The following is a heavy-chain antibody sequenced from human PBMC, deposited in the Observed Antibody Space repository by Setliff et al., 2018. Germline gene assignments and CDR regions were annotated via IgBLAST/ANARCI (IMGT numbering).Heavy chain of an antibody. CDR1: GVSINSLTW. V-gene: IGHV4-4*02. CDR2: VYYSGIA. D-gene: IGHD3-22*01. Sequence: PSETLSLTCAVSGVSINSLTWWSWVRQPPGKGLEWIGYVYYSGIANYSPSLKSRVSISVDTSKNQFSLKVFSVTAADTAVYYCARDNQFERSITMIGVARRTYWYFDLWGRGTLVTVSS. J-gene: IGHJ2*01. CDR3: ARDNQFERSITMIGVARRTYWYFDL.